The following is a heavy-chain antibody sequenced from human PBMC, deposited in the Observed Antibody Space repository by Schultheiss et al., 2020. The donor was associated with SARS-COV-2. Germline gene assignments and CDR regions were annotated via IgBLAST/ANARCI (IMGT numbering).Heavy chain of an antibody. Sequence: GGSLRLSCAASGFTFSSYSMNWVRQAPGKGLEWVSSISSSSSYIYYADSVKGRFTISRDNAKNSLYLQMNSLRAEDTAVYYCARDLPPSSSSCYWGQGTLVTVSS. J-gene: IGHJ4*02. CDR3: ARDLPPSSSSCY. CDR1: GFTFSSYS. D-gene: IGHD6-6*01. V-gene: IGHV3-21*01. CDR2: ISSSSSYI.